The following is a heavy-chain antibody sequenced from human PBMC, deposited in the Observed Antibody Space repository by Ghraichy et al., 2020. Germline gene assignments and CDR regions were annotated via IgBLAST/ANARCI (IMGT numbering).Heavy chain of an antibody. V-gene: IGHV1-18*01. D-gene: IGHD4-11*01. Sequence: ASVKVSCKASGYTFTSYGISWVRQAPGQGLEWMGWISAYNGNTNYAQKLQGRVTMTTDTSTSTAYMELRSLRSDDTAVYYCARERTTVTTPDAFIGFNWFDPWGQGTLVTVSS. CDR2: ISAYNGNT. J-gene: IGHJ5*02. CDR3: ARERTTVTTPDAFIGFNWFDP. CDR1: GYTFTSYG.